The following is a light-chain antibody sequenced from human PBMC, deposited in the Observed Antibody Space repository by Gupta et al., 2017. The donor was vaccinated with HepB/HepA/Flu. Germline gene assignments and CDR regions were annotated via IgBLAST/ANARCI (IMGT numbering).Light chain of an antibody. J-gene: IGLJ1*01. Sequence: SYELTQPPSVSVSPGQTARLTCSGDALPKQYAYWYQQKPGQAPVLVIYKDSERPSGIPERFSGSSSGTTVTLTISGVQAEDEADYYCQSADSSGYVFGTGTKVTVL. CDR1: ALPKQY. CDR2: KDS. V-gene: IGLV3-25*03. CDR3: QSADSSGYV.